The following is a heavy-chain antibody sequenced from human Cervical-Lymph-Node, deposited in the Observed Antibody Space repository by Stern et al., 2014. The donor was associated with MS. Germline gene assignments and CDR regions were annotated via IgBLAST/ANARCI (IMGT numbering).Heavy chain of an antibody. CDR3: ARDVQGDGNYNLDQ. D-gene: IGHD1-1*01. V-gene: IGHV3-74*01. Sequence: EVQLVESGGGLVQPGESLRLSCAASGFTLSKYWIHWVRQAPGKGLLWISRMNNDGSTTNYAESVKGRFTTSQDKARNMAYLQLNSLRADDTGVYFCARDVQGDGNYNLDQWGQEPLFTFS. CDR2: MNNDGSTT. CDR1: GFTLSKYW. J-gene: IGHJ4*02.